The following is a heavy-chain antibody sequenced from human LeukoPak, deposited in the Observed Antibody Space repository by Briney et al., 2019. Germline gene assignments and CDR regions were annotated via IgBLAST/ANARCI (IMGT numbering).Heavy chain of an antibody. Sequence: VSVKVSCKASGYTLVNYDINWVRQATGQGLEWMGWMNPTSGNTGYAQKLQGRVSMTRDTSISTAYMELSSLTYEDTAVYYCTMTSPAGYNLVGAFDTWGQGTKVTVSS. CDR2: MNPTSGNT. J-gene: IGHJ3*02. CDR1: GYTLVNYD. V-gene: IGHV1-8*01. CDR3: TMTSPAGYNLVGAFDT. D-gene: IGHD5-24*01.